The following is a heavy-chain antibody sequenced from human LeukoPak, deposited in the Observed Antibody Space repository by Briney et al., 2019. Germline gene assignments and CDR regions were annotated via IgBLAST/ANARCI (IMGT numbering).Heavy chain of an antibody. V-gene: IGHV1-2*02. J-gene: IGHJ4*02. D-gene: IGHD2-2*01. CDR2: INPNSGGT. CDR3: ASYLPATDYFDY. Sequence: ASVKVSCKASGYTFTGYYMHWVRQAPGQGLEWMEWINPNSGGTNYAQKFQGRVTMTRDTSISTAYMELSRLRSDDTAVYYCASYLPATDYFDYWGQGTLVTVSS. CDR1: GYTFTGYY.